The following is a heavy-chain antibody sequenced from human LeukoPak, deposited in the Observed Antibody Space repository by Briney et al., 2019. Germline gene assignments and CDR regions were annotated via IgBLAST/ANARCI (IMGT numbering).Heavy chain of an antibody. CDR3: ARGPYGGNSNYYYYGMDV. CDR2: IIPIFGTA. Sequence: SVNVSCTASGGTFSSYAISWVRQAPGQGLEWMGGIIPIFGTANYAQKFQGRVTITADESTSTAYMELSSLRSEDTAVYYCARGPYGGNSNYYYYGMDVWGQGTTVTVSS. D-gene: IGHD4-23*01. CDR1: GGTFSSYA. J-gene: IGHJ6*02. V-gene: IGHV1-69*13.